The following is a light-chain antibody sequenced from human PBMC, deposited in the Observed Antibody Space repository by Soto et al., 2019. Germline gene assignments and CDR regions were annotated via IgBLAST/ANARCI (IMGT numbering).Light chain of an antibody. CDR1: QAISNY. Sequence: DIPMTQSPSSLSASVGDRVTITCRASQAISNYLAWYQLNPGKAPKLLIYAASTLQSGVPSRFSGSGSGTDFTLTISSLQPEDVATYYCQKYNSVPYTFGQGTKLEIK. J-gene: IGKJ2*01. CDR3: QKYNSVPYT. V-gene: IGKV1-27*01. CDR2: AAS.